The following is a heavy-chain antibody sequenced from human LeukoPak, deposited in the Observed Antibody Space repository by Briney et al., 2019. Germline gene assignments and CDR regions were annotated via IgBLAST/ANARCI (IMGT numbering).Heavy chain of an antibody. D-gene: IGHD3-22*01. CDR3: ARGERNDSSGYYPGVPDY. Sequence: SETLSLTCTVSGGSISSYYWSWIRQPPGKGLEWIGRIYTSGSTNYNPSLKSRVTISVDKSKNQFSLKLSSVTAADTAVYYCARGERNDSSGYYPGVPDYWGQGTLVTVSS. V-gene: IGHV4-4*07. CDR1: GGSISSYY. CDR2: IYTSGST. J-gene: IGHJ4*02.